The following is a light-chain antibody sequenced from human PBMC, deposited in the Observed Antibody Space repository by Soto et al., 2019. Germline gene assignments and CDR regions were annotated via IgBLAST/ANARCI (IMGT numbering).Light chain of an antibody. Sequence: EIVLTQAPGTLSLSPGERATLCCRASQSVSSSHLAWYQHKPGQAPSLLIYAASSRATGSPDRFSGGGSGTDVTLTISRLEPEEFAGYYCQQYGYSPITFGQGTRLEI. CDR3: QQYGYSPIT. V-gene: IGKV3-20*01. J-gene: IGKJ5*01. CDR2: AAS. CDR1: QSVSSSH.